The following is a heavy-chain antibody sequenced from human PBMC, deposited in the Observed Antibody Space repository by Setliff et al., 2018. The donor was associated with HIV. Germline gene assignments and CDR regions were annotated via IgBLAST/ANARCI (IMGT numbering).Heavy chain of an antibody. V-gene: IGHV4-39*01. CDR1: GGSISSSSYY. Sequence: SETLSLTCTVSGGSISSSSYYWGWIRQPPGKGLEWIGHIYYSGSTYYNPSLKSRVTISVDTSKNQFSLKLSSVTAADTAMYYCARRLSGPQGWLLSNWFDTGGQGTLVTVS. CDR2: IYYSGST. CDR3: ARRLSGPQGWLLSNWFDT. J-gene: IGHJ5*02. D-gene: IGHD3-3*01.